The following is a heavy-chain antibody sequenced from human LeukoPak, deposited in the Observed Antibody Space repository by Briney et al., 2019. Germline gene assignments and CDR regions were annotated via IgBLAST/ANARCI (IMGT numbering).Heavy chain of an antibody. CDR1: GYTFTSYY. CDR2: INPSGGST. D-gene: IGHD1-7*01. Sequence: ASVQVSCKASGYTFTSYYMHWVRQAPGQGLEWMGIINPSGGSTSYAQKSQGRVTMTRDTSTSTVYMELSSLRSEDTAVYYCAREPRPEPELRGLYYYYGMDVWGQGTTVTVSS. CDR3: AREPRPEPELRGLYYYYGMDV. J-gene: IGHJ6*02. V-gene: IGHV1-46*01.